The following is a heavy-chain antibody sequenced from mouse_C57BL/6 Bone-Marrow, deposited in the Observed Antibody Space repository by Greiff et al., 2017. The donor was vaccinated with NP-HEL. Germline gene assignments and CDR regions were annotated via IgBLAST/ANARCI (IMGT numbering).Heavy chain of an antibody. J-gene: IGHJ4*01. V-gene: IGHV8-12*01. Sequence: QVTLKVCGPGILQSSQTLSLTCSFSGFSLSTSGMGVSWIRQPSGKGLEWLAHIYWDDDKRYNPSLKSRLTISKDTSRNQVFLKITSVDTADTATYYCARRDYGSFYAMDYWGQGTSVTVSS. CDR1: GFSLSTSGMG. D-gene: IGHD1-1*01. CDR3: ARRDYGSFYAMDY. CDR2: IYWDDDK.